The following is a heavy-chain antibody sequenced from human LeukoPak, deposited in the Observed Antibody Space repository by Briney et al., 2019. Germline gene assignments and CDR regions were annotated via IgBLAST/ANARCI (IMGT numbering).Heavy chain of an antibody. D-gene: IGHD6-13*01. CDR2: ISSSSSTI. Sequence: RSGGSLRLSCAASGFTFSSYSMNWVRQAPGKGLEWVSYISSSSSTIYYADSVKGRFTISRDNAKNSLYLQMNSLRAEDTAAYYCARGRIAAAGLLFDYWGQGTLVAVSS. J-gene: IGHJ4*02. CDR3: ARGRIAAAGLLFDY. V-gene: IGHV3-48*01. CDR1: GFTFSSYS.